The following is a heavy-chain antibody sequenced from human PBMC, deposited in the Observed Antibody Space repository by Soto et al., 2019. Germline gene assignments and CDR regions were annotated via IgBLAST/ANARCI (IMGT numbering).Heavy chain of an antibody. Sequence: EVQLVESGGGLVKPGGSLRLSCAASGFTFSSYSMNWVRQAPGKGLEWVSSISSSSSYIYYADSVKGRFTISRDNAKNSLYLQMNSLRAEDTAWYYFARDQPGYSYGYGLGYWGQGTLVTVSS. J-gene: IGHJ4*02. D-gene: IGHD5-18*01. CDR1: GFTFSSYS. CDR3: ARDQPGYSYGYGLGY. CDR2: ISSSSSYI. V-gene: IGHV3-21*01.